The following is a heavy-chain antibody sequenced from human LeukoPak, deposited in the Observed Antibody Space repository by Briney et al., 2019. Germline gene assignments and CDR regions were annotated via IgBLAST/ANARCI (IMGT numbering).Heavy chain of an antibody. V-gene: IGHV4-59*01. CDR2: IYYSGST. D-gene: IGHD3-22*01. CDR1: GGSISSYY. CDR3: ARGTYYYDSSGSDAFDI. J-gene: IGHJ3*02. Sequence: SETLSLTCTVSGGSISSYYWSWIRQPPGKGLEWIGYIYYSGSTNYNPSLKSRVTISVDTSKNQFSLKLSSVTAADTAVYYCARGTYYYDSSGSDAFDIWGQGTMVTVSS.